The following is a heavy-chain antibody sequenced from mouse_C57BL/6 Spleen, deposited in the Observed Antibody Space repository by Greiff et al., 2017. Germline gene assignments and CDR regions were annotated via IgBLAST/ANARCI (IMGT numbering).Heavy chain of an antibody. CDR3: ARTYDYDGGAWFAY. J-gene: IGHJ3*01. Sequence: VQVVESGAELVRPGTSVKVSCKASGYAFTNYLIEWVKQRPGQGLEWIGVINPGSGGTNYNEKFKGKATLTADKSSSTAYMQLSSLTSEDSAVYFCARTYDYDGGAWFAYWGQGTLVTVSA. CDR1: GYAFTNYL. D-gene: IGHD2-4*01. CDR2: INPGSGGT. V-gene: IGHV1-54*01.